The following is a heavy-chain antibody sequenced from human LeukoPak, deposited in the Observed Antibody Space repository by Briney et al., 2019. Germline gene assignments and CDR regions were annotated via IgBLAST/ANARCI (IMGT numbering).Heavy chain of an antibody. CDR1: GGSFSGYY. CDR2: INHSGST. D-gene: IGHD3-10*01. J-gene: IGHJ4*02. V-gene: IGHV4-34*01. Sequence: SETLSLTCAVYGGSFSGYYWSWIRQPPGKGLEWIGEINHSGSTNYNPSLKSRVTISVDTSKNQFSLKLSSVTAADTAVYYCASQKYGSGRQQPWGQGTLVTVSS. CDR3: ASQKYGSGRQQP.